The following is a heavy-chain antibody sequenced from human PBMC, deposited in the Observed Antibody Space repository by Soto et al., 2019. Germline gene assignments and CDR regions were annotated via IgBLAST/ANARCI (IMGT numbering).Heavy chain of an antibody. CDR1: GYTFTGYA. Sequence: ASVKVSCKASGYTFTGYAMHWVRQAPGQRLEWMGWINAGNGNTKYSQKFQGRVTITRDTSASAAYMELSSPSSEDTAVYYCARAVAVAADFDYWGQGTLVTVS. J-gene: IGHJ4*02. V-gene: IGHV1-3*01. D-gene: IGHD6-19*01. CDR2: INAGNGNT. CDR3: ARAVAVAADFDY.